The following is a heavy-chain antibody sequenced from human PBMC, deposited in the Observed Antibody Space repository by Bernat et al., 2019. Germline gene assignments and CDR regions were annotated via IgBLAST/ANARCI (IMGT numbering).Heavy chain of an antibody. J-gene: IGHJ3*02. CDR2: IYSGGRA. CDR1: GFTVSSNY. V-gene: IGHV3-66*01. Sequence: VQLVESGGGLVQPGGSLRLSCAASGFTVSSNYMSWVRQAPGKGLEWVSVIYSGGRAYYADSVRGRFTISRDHSKNTLFLQMNSLRAEDTAVYYCAGRGTTVTTSDAFDIRGQGTMVTVSS. D-gene: IGHD4-17*01. CDR3: AGRGTTVTTSDAFDI.